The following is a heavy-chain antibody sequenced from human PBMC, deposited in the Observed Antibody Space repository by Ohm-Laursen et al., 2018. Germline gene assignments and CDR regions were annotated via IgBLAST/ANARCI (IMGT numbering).Heavy chain of an antibody. V-gene: IGHV3-11*01. Sequence: SLRLSCAASGFTFSDYYMTWIRQAPGKGLEWISYISTSGRTTYYAGSVKGRFTISRDNAKNSLYLQMSSLRGEDTALYYCAKDNGYSSGWSNGVFDYWGQGTLVTVSS. CDR2: ISTSGRTT. J-gene: IGHJ4*02. D-gene: IGHD6-19*01. CDR1: GFTFSDYY. CDR3: AKDNGYSSGWSNGVFDY.